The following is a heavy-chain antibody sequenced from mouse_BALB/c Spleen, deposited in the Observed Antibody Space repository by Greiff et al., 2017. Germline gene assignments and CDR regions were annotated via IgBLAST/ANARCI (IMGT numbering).Heavy chain of an antibody. J-gene: IGHJ1*01. D-gene: IGHD2-4*01. CDR3: ARHLYYDYGGDFDV. CDR1: GFAFSSYD. CDR2: ISSGGGST. V-gene: IGHV5-12-1*01. Sequence: EVQGVESGGGLVKPGGSLKLSCAASGFAFSSYDMSWVRQTPEKRLEWVAYISSGGGSTYYPDTVKGRFTISRDNAKNTLYLQMSSLKSEDTAMYYCARHLYYDYGGDFDVWGAGTTVTVSS.